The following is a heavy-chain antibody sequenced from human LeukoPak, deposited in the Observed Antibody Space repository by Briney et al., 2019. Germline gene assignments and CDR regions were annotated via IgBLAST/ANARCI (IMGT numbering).Heavy chain of an antibody. CDR2: IYYSGST. J-gene: IGHJ3*02. V-gene: IGHV4-39*02. D-gene: IGHD5-24*01. CDR1: GGSISSSSYY. Sequence: PSETLSLTCTVSGGSISSSSYYWGWIRQPPGKGPEWIGSIYYSGSTYYNPSLKSRVTISVDTSKNHFSLKLSSVTAADTAVYYCARGLQLRFEAFDIWGQGTMVTVSS. CDR3: ARGLQLRFEAFDI.